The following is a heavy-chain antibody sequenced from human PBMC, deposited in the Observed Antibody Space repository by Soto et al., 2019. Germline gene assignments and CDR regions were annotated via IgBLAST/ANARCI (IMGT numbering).Heavy chain of an antibody. D-gene: IGHD3-3*01. CDR1: GFTFSSYS. J-gene: IGHJ4*02. CDR2: ISSSSSYI. V-gene: IGHV3-21*01. Sequence: GGSLRLSCAASGFTFSSYSMNWVRQAPGKGLEWVSSISSSSSYIYYAASVKGRFTISRDNAKNSLYLQRNSLRAEDTAVYYCARDMYDFWSGYTFDYWGQGTLVTVSS. CDR3: ARDMYDFWSGYTFDY.